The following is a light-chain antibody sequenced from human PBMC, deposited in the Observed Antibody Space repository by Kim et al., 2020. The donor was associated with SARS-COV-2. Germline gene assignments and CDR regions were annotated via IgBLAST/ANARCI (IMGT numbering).Light chain of an antibody. CDR1: QDITTW. V-gene: IGKV1-5*03. Sequence: DIQMTQSPSTLSASVGDRVTITCRASQDITTWLAWYQQRPGKAPNLLIYKASSLESGVPSRFSGSGSGTEFTLTISSLQPDDVATYYCQHYYRYPYSSGQGTKLEIK. CDR2: KAS. J-gene: IGKJ2*01. CDR3: QHYYRYPYS.